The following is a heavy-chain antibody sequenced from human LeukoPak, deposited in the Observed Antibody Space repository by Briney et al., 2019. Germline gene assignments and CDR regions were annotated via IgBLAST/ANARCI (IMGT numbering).Heavy chain of an antibody. CDR1: GGFISCGRHY. Sequence: KPSETLFLTCTVSGGFISCGRHYWRWTRRPPGKGLEWIGYSYYSGSTNYNPSLKSTVTRSVDTSKHQFALKLSSVTAADTAVYYCAAHEGSDLDYWGQGTLVTVSS. V-gene: IGHV4-61*01. D-gene: IGHD6-6*01. J-gene: IGHJ4*02. CDR3: AAHEGSDLDY. CDR2: SYYSGST.